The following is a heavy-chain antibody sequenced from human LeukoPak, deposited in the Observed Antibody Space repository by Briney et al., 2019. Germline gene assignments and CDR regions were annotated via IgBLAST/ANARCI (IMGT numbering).Heavy chain of an antibody. CDR3: ARVQWELRGVGSYFDC. Sequence: GGSLRLSCAASGFTFSSYWMSWGRQAPGQGLELVANIKQDGSEKYYVDSVKGRFTISRDNAKNSLYLQMNSLRAEDTAVYYCARVQWELRGVGSYFDCWGQGTLVTVSS. J-gene: IGHJ4*02. CDR1: GFTFSSYW. CDR2: IKQDGSEK. D-gene: IGHD1-26*01. V-gene: IGHV3-7*01.